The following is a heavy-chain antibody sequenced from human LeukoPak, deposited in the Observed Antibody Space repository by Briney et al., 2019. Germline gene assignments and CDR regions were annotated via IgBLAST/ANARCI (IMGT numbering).Heavy chain of an antibody. CDR3: AKDRDYYGSGSDY. CDR2: ISYDEMYQ. Sequence: GGSLRLSCAASGFTFNIYGMHWVRQAPGKGLEWVAGISYDEMYQYYADSVKGRFTISRDNSKNTLFLQMNSLRAEDTAIYYCAKDRDYYGSGSDYWGQGTLVTVSS. CDR1: GFTFNIYG. J-gene: IGHJ4*02. D-gene: IGHD3-10*01. V-gene: IGHV3-30*18.